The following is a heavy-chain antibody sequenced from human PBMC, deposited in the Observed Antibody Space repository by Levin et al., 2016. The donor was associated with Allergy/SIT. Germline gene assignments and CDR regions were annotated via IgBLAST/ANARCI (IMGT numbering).Heavy chain of an antibody. J-gene: IGHJ3*01. CDR2: IHHRGST. Sequence: SETLSLTCTVSGGSTSGYYWSWIRQPPGKGLEWLGYIHHRGSTNYNPFFQSRVTMSLDTSGSQLSLRLSSVTAADTAVYYCARHRIVFTISQVAFDLWGQGTTVTVSS. CDR1: GGSTSGYY. CDR3: ARHRIVFTISQVAFDL. V-gene: IGHV4-59*08. D-gene: IGHD5/OR15-5a*01.